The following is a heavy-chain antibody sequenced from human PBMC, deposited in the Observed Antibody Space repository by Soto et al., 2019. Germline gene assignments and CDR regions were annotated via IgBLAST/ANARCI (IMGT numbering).Heavy chain of an antibody. V-gene: IGHV4-4*02. CDR3: ARDPSSSRWFDP. D-gene: IGHD6-6*01. CDR1: GGSISSSNW. J-gene: IGHJ5*02. CDR2: IYHSGST. Sequence: LSLPCAVSGGSISSSNWWSWVRQPPGKGLEWIGEIYHSGSTNYNPSLKSRVTISVDKSKNQFSLKLSSVTAADTAVYYCARDPSSSRWFDPWGQGTLVTVSS.